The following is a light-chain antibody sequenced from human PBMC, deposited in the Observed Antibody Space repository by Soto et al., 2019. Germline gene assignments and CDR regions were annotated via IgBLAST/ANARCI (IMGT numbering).Light chain of an antibody. J-gene: IGKJ1*01. Sequence: DIQMTQSPSSLSASVGDTVTITCRTSQTISTYLNWYQQKPGKDPKLLIYVASNLQSGVPSRFSGSGSGTDFTLTISSLQPEDFATYYCQQSYSTPPWTFGQGTKVEIK. CDR1: QTISTY. V-gene: IGKV1-39*01. CDR3: QQSYSTPPWT. CDR2: VAS.